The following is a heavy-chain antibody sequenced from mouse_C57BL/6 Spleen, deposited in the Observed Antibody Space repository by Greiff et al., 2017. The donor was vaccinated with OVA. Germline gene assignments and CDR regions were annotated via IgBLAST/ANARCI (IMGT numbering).Heavy chain of an antibody. Sequence: QVQLQQSGPELVKPGASVKISCKASGYAFSSSWMNWVKQRPGKGLEWIGRIYPGDGDTNYNGKFKGKATLTADKSSSTAYMQLSSLTSEDSAVYFCARGGATWDGFDYWGQGTTLTVSS. J-gene: IGHJ2*01. CDR3: ARGGATWDGFDY. V-gene: IGHV1-82*01. D-gene: IGHD4-1*01. CDR1: GYAFSSSW. CDR2: IYPGDGDT.